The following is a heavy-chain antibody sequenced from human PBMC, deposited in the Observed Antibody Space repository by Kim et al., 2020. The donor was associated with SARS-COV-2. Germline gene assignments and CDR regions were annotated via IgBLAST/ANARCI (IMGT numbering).Heavy chain of an antibody. Sequence: DTYYSPSRGGRFTISRDNTKNSLSVQMNSLRAEDTGVYYCVRGNSRDYWGQGTLVIVSS. V-gene: IGHV3-11*06. CDR2: DT. J-gene: IGHJ4*02. CDR3: VRGNSRDY.